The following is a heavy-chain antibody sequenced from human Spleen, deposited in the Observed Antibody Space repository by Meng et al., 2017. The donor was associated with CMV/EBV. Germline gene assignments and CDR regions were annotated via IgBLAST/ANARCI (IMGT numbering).Heavy chain of an antibody. CDR2: IIPIFGTA. CDR1: VGTFSSYA. J-gene: IGHJ6*02. D-gene: IGHD4-23*01. Sequence: SVKVSCKASVGTFSSYAISWVRQAPGQGLEWMGGIIPIFGTANYAQKFQGRVTITTDESTSTAYMELSSLGSEDTAVYYCARGVGNLPTYYYYGMDVWGQGTMVTVSS. CDR3: ARGVGNLPTYYYYGMDV. V-gene: IGHV1-69*05.